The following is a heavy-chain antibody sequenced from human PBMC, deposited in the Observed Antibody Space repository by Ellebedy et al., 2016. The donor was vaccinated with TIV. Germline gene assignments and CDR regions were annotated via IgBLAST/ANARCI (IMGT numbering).Heavy chain of an antibody. D-gene: IGHD3-16*01. CDR1: GGSLSDNY. J-gene: IGHJ3*01. Sequence: SETLSPTCAVSGGSLSDNYWTWIRQPPGKGLEWIGYLYYTGSTNYNPSLKSRVTISVNTPRNQFSLKLSSVTAADTAVYYCVSSASMDAFDLWGQGTMVTVSS. V-gene: IGHV4-59*01. CDR3: VSSASMDAFDL. CDR2: LYYTGST.